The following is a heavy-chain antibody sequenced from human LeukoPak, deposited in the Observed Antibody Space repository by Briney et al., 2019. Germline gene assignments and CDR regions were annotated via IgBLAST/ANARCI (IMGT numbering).Heavy chain of an antibody. CDR1: GYTFTGYY. CDR2: INPNSGGT. J-gene: IGHJ5*02. D-gene: IGHD4-17*01. Sequence: GASVKVSCKASGYTFTGYYMHWVRQAPGQGLEWMGWINPNSGGTNYAQKFQGRVTMTRDTSISTDYMELSRLRSDDTAVYYCARDKEEGDYPIHWFDPWGQGTLVTVSS. V-gene: IGHV1-2*02. CDR3: ARDKEEGDYPIHWFDP.